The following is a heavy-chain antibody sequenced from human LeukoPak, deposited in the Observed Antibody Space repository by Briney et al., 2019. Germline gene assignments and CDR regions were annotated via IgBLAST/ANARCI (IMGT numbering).Heavy chain of an antibody. CDR2: IKQDGSEK. CDR3: ARTPLVVAQYYYYSYADF. Sequence: GGSLRLSCAASGFTFSSYWMSWVRQAPGKGLEWVANIKQDGSEKYYVDSVKGRFTISRDNAKNSLYLQMNSLRAEDTAVYYCARTPLVVAQYYYYSYADFSGKGPTV. V-gene: IGHV3-7*01. J-gene: IGHJ6*03. D-gene: IGHD2-21*01. CDR1: GFTFSSYW.